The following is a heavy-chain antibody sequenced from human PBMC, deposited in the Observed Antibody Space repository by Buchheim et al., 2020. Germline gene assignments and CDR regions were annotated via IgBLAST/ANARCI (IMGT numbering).Heavy chain of an antibody. D-gene: IGHD3-22*01. Sequence: EVQLVESGGGLVQPGGSLRLSCAASGFTFNNYDMSWVRQAPGKGLEWVSVISGSSDSTYYGDSVKGRFTTSRDNSKNTLYLQMISLRAEDTAVYYCAKNYYVSSAYYSFDFWGQGAL. CDR2: ISGSSDST. CDR1: GFTFNNYD. CDR3: AKNYYVSSAYYSFDF. V-gene: IGHV3-23*04. J-gene: IGHJ5*01.